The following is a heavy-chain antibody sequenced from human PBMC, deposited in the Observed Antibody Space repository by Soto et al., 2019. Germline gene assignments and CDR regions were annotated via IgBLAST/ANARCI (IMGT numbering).Heavy chain of an antibody. CDR1: GFTFSSYG. CDR3: AKSGYDAYYLDY. CDR2: ISYDGSNT. V-gene: IGHV3-30*18. J-gene: IGHJ4*02. D-gene: IGHD5-12*01. Sequence: GGSLRLSCAASGFTFSSYGIHWVRQAPGKGLEWVTVISYDGSNTKYADSVKGRFTISRDNSKTTMYLQMNSLRAEDTAVYYCAKSGYDAYYLDYWGQGTLVTVSS.